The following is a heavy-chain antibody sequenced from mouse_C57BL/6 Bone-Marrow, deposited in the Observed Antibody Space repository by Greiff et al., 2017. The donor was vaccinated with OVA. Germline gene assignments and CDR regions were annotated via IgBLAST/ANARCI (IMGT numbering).Heavy chain of an antibody. CDR1: GYTFTSYG. Sequence: QVQLQQSGAELARPGASVKLSCKASGYTFTSYGISWVKQRTGQGLEWIGEIYPRSGNTYYNEKFNGKATLTADKSSSTAYMELRSLTSEDSAVYFCARTVVAYWYFDVWGTGTTVTVSS. V-gene: IGHV1-81*01. J-gene: IGHJ1*03. CDR3: ARTVVAYWYFDV. CDR2: IYPRSGNT. D-gene: IGHD1-1*01.